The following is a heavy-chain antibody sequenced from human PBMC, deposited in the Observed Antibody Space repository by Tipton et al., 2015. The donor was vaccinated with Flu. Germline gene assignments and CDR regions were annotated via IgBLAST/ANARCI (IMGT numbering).Heavy chain of an antibody. CDR2: VSNSGGYT. J-gene: IGHJ6*02. Sequence: SLRLSCAASGFTFSNYAMAWVRQAPGKGLEWVSSVSNSGGYTYYADSVKGRFTISRDNARNSLFLQMNSLRAEDTTVYYCARGRSMGVWGQGITVTVSS. CDR3: ARGRSMGV. CDR1: GFTFSNYA. V-gene: IGHV3-21*01.